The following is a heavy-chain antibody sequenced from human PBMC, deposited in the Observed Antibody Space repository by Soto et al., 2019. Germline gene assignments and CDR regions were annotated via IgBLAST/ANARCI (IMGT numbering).Heavy chain of an antibody. V-gene: IGHV3-53*01. Sequence: EVQLVESGGGLIQPGGSLRLSCAVSGFTVSNNYMSWVRQAPGKGLEGVSVIYSGGYTAYGDSVKGRFTISRDNSKNTLYLKIKARGAGDRAVYYWGTPPGGGGYWGQGTLVTVSS. D-gene: IGHD3-10*01. J-gene: IGHJ4*02. CDR2: IYSGGYT. CDR3: GTPPGGGGY. CDR1: GFTVSNNY.